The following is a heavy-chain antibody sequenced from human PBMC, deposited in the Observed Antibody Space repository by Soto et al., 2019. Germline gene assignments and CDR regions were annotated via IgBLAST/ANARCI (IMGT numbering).Heavy chain of an antibody. D-gene: IGHD1-1*01. CDR3: AREAGTRGVYYYYYGMDA. J-gene: IGHJ6*02. Sequence: SETLSLTCTVSGGSISSGGYYWSWIRQHPGKGLEWIGYIYYSGSTYYNPSLKSRVTISVDTSKNQFSLKLSSVTAADTAVYYCAREAGTRGVYYYYYGMDAWGQGTTVTVSS. V-gene: IGHV4-31*03. CDR1: GGSISSGGYY. CDR2: IYYSGST.